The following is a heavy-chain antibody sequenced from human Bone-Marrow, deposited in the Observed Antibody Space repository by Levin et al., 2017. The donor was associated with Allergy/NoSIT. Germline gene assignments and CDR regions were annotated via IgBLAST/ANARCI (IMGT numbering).Heavy chain of an antibody. CDR3: ARDGVSAAGDY. D-gene: IGHD6-13*01. V-gene: IGHV3-7*01. J-gene: IGHJ4*02. CDR1: GFTFSTYY. CDR2: IKGDGSEK. Sequence: GGSLRLSCVASGFTFSTYYMSWVRQAPGKGLEWMANIKGDGSEKDYVDSVKGRFTIFRDNAKNSLYLQMNSLRVEDTAVYYCARDGVSAAGDYWGQGTLVTVSS.